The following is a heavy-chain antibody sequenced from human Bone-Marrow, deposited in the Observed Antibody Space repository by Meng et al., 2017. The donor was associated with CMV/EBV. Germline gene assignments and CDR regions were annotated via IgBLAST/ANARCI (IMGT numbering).Heavy chain of an antibody. Sequence: GGSLRLSCAASGFTVSSNYMSWVRQAPGKGLEWVSVIYSGGSTYHADSVKGRFTISRDNSKNTLYLQMNSLRAEDTAVYYCARDRFQGYSYGLIDYWGQGTLVTVSS. CDR3: ARDRFQGYSYGLIDY. D-gene: IGHD5-18*01. V-gene: IGHV3-53*01. J-gene: IGHJ4*02. CDR1: GFTVSSNY. CDR2: IYSGGST.